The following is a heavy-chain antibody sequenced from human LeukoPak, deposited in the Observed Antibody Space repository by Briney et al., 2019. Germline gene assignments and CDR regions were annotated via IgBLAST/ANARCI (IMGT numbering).Heavy chain of an antibody. CDR2: ISTTDTEKYI. CDR3: AREGSSNGFYYFDF. Sequence: PGGSLRLSCAASGFTFSAYEMNWVRQAPGKGLEWVSSISTTDTEKYIYYVDSVKGRFTISRDDAKSSLFLHMNSLRAEDTAVYYCAREGSSNGFYYFDFWGQGTLVTVSS. CDR1: GFTFSAYE. V-gene: IGHV3-21*01. J-gene: IGHJ4*02. D-gene: IGHD5-18*01.